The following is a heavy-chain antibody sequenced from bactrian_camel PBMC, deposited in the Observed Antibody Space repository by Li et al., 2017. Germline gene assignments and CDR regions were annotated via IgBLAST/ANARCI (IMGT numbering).Heavy chain of an antibody. CDR1: GYIFSTCG. Sequence: HVQLVESGGGSVQAGGSLKLSCAASGYIFSTCGMSWYRQAPGKERELVANITSDHSTNYADSVRGRFTISRDNDKNTVYLQMNSLKPEDTAVYYCVRQRYSDYVDYWGQGTQVTVS. CDR3: VRQRYSDYVDY. D-gene: IGHD4*01. CDR2: ITSDHST. V-gene: IGHV3S53*01. J-gene: IGHJ4*01.